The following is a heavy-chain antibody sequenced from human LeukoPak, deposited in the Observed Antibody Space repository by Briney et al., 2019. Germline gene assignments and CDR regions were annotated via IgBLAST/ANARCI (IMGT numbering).Heavy chain of an antibody. CDR2: ISGSGGST. J-gene: IGHJ4*02. D-gene: IGHD2-2*01. Sequence: GGSLRLSCAASGFTFSSYAMSWVRQAPGKGLEWVSAISGSGGSTYYADSVKGRFTISRDNSKNTLYLQMNSLRAEDTAVYYSAKVSSTSSILTYYFDYWGQGTLVNVSS. CDR1: GFTFSSYA. V-gene: IGHV3-23*01. CDR3: AKVSSTSSILTYYFDY.